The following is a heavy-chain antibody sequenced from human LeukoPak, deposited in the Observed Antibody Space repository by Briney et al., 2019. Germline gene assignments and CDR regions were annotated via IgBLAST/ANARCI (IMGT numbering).Heavy chain of an antibody. D-gene: IGHD6-13*01. Sequence: SETLSLTCTVSDGSISSSSYYWGWIRQPPGKGLEWIGNIYYSGSTYYNPSLKSRVTISVDTSKNQFSLKLSSVTAADTAVYYCARVYSPGIAAAVIYWGQGNLVTVPS. J-gene: IGHJ4*02. V-gene: IGHV4-39*07. CDR1: DGSISSSSYY. CDR2: IYYSGST. CDR3: ARVYSPGIAAAVIY.